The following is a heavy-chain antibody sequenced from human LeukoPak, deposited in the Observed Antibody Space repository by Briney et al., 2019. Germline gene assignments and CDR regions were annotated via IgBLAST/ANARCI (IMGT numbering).Heavy chain of an antibody. Sequence: ASVKVSCKASGYTFTSYGISWVRQAPGQGLEWMGWIGAYNGNTNYAQKLQGRVTMTTDTSTSTAYMELRSLRSDDTAVYYCARVSGTAMVTDYYYYGMDVWGKGTTVTVSS. CDR1: GYTFTSYG. V-gene: IGHV1-18*04. CDR2: IGAYNGNT. D-gene: IGHD5-18*01. J-gene: IGHJ6*04. CDR3: ARVSGTAMVTDYYYYGMDV.